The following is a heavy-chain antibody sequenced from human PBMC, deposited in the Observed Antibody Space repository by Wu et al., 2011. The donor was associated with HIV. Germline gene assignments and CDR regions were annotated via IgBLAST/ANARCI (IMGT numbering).Heavy chain of an antibody. CDR3: ARDLRRSTAFDM. CDR2: PYSGST. J-gene: IGHJ3*02. V-gene: IGHV1-2*02. Sequence: PYSGSTIYAQKFEGRVTMTRDTSISTAYLELTTLRPDDTAVYYCARDLRRSTAFDMWGQGTMVTVSS.